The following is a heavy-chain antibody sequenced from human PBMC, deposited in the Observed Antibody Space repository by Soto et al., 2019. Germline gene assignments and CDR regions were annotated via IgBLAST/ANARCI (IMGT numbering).Heavy chain of an antibody. CDR1: GFTFTSSA. J-gene: IGHJ3*02. Sequence: SVKVSCKASGFTFTSSAMQWARQARGQRLEWIGWIVVGGGNTNHAQKFQERVTITRDMSTSTAYMELSSLRSEDTAVYYCAAVDSSGYPHAFDIWGQGTMVTVSS. D-gene: IGHD3-22*01. V-gene: IGHV1-58*02. CDR2: IVVGGGNT. CDR3: AAVDSSGYPHAFDI.